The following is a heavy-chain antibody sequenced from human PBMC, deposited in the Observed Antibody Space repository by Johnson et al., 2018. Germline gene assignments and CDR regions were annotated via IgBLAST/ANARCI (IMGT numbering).Heavy chain of an antibody. CDR3: ARDKDIVVVPAAGGTVAHDAFDI. CDR1: GDSVSSNSAA. CDR2: TYYRSKWYN. V-gene: IGHV6-1*01. D-gene: IGHD2-2*01. Sequence: QVQLQESGPGLVKPSQTLSLTCAISGDSVSSNSAAWNWIRQSPSRGLEWLGRTYYRSKWYNDYAVSVKSRITINPDKSKNQFSLQLNSVTPEDTAVYYCARDKDIVVVPAAGGTVAHDAFDIWGQGTMVTVSS. J-gene: IGHJ3*02.